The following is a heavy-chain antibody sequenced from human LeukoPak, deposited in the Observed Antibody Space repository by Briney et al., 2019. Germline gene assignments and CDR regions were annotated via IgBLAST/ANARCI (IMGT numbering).Heavy chain of an antibody. V-gene: IGHV4-59*08. CDR2: VYYSGTA. CDR1: GGSFSGYY. J-gene: IGHJ4*02. CDR3: ARTKSGWYYSDY. Sequence: KPSETLSLTCAVYGGSFSGYYWSWIRQPPGKGLELIGYVYYSGTANYNPSLESRVTILVDTSKNQFSLNLSSVTAADTAVYYCARTKSGWYYSDYWGQGTLVSVSS. D-gene: IGHD6-19*01.